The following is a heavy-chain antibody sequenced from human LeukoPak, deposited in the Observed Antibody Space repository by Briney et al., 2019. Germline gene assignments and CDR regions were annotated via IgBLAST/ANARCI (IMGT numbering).Heavy chain of an antibody. V-gene: IGHV1-69*01. Sequence: ASVKVSCKASGGTFSSYAISWVRQAPGQGLEWMGGIIPIFGRANYAQKFQSRVTITADESTSTAYMELSSLRSEDTAVYYCARGEPYDFWSGYLQGDYYYYYMDVWGKGTTVTVSS. J-gene: IGHJ6*03. CDR3: ARGEPYDFWSGYLQGDYYYYYMDV. CDR2: IIPIFGRA. D-gene: IGHD3-3*01. CDR1: GGTFSSYA.